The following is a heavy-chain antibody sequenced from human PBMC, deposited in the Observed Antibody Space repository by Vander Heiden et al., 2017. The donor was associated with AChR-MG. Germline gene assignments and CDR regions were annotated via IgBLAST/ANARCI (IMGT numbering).Heavy chain of an antibody. J-gene: IGHJ6*02. CDR1: GLPFSNYG. Sequence: QVQLVESGGGVVQPGRALRLSCAASGLPFSNYGIHWVRQDPGKGLQWVAVLWYDGTKIYDTDSVKGRFTISRDNSKNTLYLQMNSLRAEDTAVYYCARWARAAAGSYALDVWGQGTTVTVSS. CDR2: LWYDGTKI. CDR3: ARWARAAAGSYALDV. V-gene: IGHV3-33*01. D-gene: IGHD3-16*01.